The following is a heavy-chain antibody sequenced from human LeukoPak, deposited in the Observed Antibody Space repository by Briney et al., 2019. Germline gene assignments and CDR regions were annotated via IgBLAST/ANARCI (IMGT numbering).Heavy chain of an antibody. J-gene: IGHJ3*02. V-gene: IGHV4-39*01. D-gene: IGHD3-9*01. CDR2: IYYSGST. CDR3: ARAHYDILTGQDAFDI. CDR1: GGSISSSSYY. Sequence: PSETLSLTCTVSGGSISSSSYYWGWIRQPPGKGLEWSGSIYYSGSTYYNPSLKSRVTISVDTSKNQFSLKLSSVTAADTAVYYCARAHYDILTGQDAFDIWGQGTMVTVSS.